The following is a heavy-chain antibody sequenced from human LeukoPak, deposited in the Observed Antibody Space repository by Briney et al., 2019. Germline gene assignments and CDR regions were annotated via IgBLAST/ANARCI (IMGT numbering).Heavy chain of an antibody. V-gene: IGHV5-51*01. CDR3: ARLPKPYYYDSSGYYPYFDY. CDR2: IYPGDSDT. D-gene: IGHD3-22*01. J-gene: IGHJ4*02. CDR1: GYSFTSYW. Sequence: GESLKISCKGSGYSFTSYWIGWVRQMPGKGLEWMGIIYPGDSDTRYSPSFQGQVTISADKSISTAYLQWSNLKASDTAMYYCARLPKPYYYDSSGYYPYFDYWGQGTLVTVSS.